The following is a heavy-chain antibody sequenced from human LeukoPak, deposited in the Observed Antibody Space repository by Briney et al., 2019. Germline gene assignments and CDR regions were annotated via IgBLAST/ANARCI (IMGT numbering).Heavy chain of an antibody. CDR1: GFTFSSYA. Sequence: QPGGSLRLSCAASGFTFSSYAMSWVRQAPGKGLEWVSAISGSGGSTYYADSVKGRFTISRDSSKNTLYLQMNSLRAEDTAVYYCAKGRGYGSGSFDYWGQGTLVTVSS. V-gene: IGHV3-23*01. CDR2: ISGSGGST. D-gene: IGHD3-10*01. CDR3: AKGRGYGSGSFDY. J-gene: IGHJ4*02.